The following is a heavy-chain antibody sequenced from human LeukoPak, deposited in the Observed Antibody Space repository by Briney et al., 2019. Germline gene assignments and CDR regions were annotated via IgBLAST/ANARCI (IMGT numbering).Heavy chain of an antibody. J-gene: IGHJ4*02. V-gene: IGHV3-11*04. D-gene: IGHD6-19*01. CDR1: GFTFSDYY. CDR2: ISTSGSTI. Sequence: GGSLRLSCAASGFTFSDYYMSWIRQAPGKGLEWVSYISTSGSTIYYADSVKGRFTISRDNARNSLNLQMNSLRAEDTAVYYCARGSPVAGDYFDYWGQGTLVTVSS. CDR3: ARGSPVAGDYFDY.